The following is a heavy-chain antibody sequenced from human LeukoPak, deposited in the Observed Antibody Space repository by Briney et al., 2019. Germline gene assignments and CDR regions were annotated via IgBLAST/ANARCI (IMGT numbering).Heavy chain of an antibody. CDR1: GFTVSSNY. D-gene: IGHD3-10*01. J-gene: IGHJ4*02. CDR2: IYSGGST. Sequence: GGSLRLSCAASGFTVSSNYMSWVRQAPGKGLEWVSVIYSGGSTYYADSVKGRFTIFRDNSKNTLYLQMNSLRAKDTAVYYCARDRRAGGFDYWGQGTLVTVSS. V-gene: IGHV3-66*01. CDR3: ARDRRAGGFDY.